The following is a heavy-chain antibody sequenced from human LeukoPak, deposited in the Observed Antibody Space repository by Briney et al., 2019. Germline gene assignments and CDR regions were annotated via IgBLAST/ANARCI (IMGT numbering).Heavy chain of an antibody. J-gene: IGHJ4*02. V-gene: IGHV3-15*01. Sequence: GGSLRLSCVDSGFTFTNAWMGWVRQAPGKGLEWLGRIKSKTDGETTNYAEPVRGRFTISRDDSKSAVYLQMSSLKIEDTAVYYCTTDLGTYYHGSQRLIPIDYWGQGTLVTVSS. CDR1: GFTFTNAW. CDR2: IKSKTDGETT. D-gene: IGHD3-10*01. CDR3: TTDLGTYYHGSQRLIPIDY.